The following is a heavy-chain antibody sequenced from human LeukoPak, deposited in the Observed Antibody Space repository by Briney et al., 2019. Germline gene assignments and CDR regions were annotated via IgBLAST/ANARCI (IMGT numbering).Heavy chain of an antibody. CDR3: AREDSGSYYFDY. CDR1: GFTFSSYA. D-gene: IGHD1-26*01. V-gene: IGHV3-30*04. Sequence: PGGSLRLSCAASGFTFSSYAMHWVRQAPGKGLEWVAVISYDGSNKYCADSVKGRFTISRDNSKNTLYLQMNSLRAEDTAVYYCAREDSGSYYFDYWGQGTLVTVSS. J-gene: IGHJ4*02. CDR2: ISYDGSNK.